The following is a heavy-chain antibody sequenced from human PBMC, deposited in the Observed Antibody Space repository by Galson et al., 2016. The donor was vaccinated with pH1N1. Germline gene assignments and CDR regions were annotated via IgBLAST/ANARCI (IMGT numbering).Heavy chain of an antibody. V-gene: IGHV2-70*01. J-gene: IGHJ4*02. Sequence: YSTSLKTRLTISKDTSKNHVVLTMTNMDPVDTATYYCARTHITSAANFDYWGQGTLVTVSS. CDR3: ARTHITSAANFDY. D-gene: IGHD6-13*01.